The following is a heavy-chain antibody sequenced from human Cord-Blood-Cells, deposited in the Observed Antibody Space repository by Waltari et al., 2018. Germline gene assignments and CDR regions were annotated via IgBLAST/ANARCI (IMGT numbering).Heavy chain of an antibody. CDR1: GFTFSSYA. J-gene: IGHJ4*02. CDR3: ANLEGYSGYDFDY. CDR2: ISGSGGST. V-gene: IGHV3-23*01. Sequence: EVQLLESGGGLVQPGGSLRLSCAASGFTFSSYAMSWVRQAPGKGLEWVSAISGSGGSTYYADSVKGRFTISRDNSKNTLYLQRNSLRAEDTAVYYCANLEGYSGYDFDYWGQGTLVTVSS. D-gene: IGHD5-12*01.